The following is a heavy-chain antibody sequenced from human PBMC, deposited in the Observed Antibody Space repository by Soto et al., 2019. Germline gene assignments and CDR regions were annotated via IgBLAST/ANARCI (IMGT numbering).Heavy chain of an antibody. J-gene: IGHJ4*02. V-gene: IGHV3-21*04. CDR2: ISGSGDYT. CDR1: GFTFSSYA. Sequence: GGSLRLSCAASGFTFSSYAMTWVRQAPGKGLEWVSSISGSGDYTYFADSVKGRFTISRDNVKNSLYLQMNSLRAEDTAVYYCASGTNGAFFVYWGQGILVTVSS. D-gene: IGHD2-8*01. CDR3: ASGTNGAFFVY.